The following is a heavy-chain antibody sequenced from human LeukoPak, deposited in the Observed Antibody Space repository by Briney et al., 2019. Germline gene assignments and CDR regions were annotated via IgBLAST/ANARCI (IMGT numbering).Heavy chain of an antibody. Sequence: PSQTLSLTCTVSGGSICSGSYYWSWIRQPAGKGLEWIGRIYTSGSTNYNPSLKSRVTISVDTSKNQFSLKLSSVTAADTAVYYCARGPTYCSSSSCLQGEWGQGTLVTVSS. V-gene: IGHV4-61*02. J-gene: IGHJ4*02. D-gene: IGHD2-15*01. CDR3: ARGPTYCSSSSCLQGE. CDR2: IYTSGST. CDR1: GGSICSGSYY.